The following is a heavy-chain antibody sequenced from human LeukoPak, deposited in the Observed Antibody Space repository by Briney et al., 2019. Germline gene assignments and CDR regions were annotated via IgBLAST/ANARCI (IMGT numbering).Heavy chain of an antibody. D-gene: IGHD2/OR15-2a*01. CDR1: GFTFSSYA. CDR2: IGGSGSIT. J-gene: IGHJ4*02. Sequence: TGGSLRLSCEASGFTFSSYAMSWVRQAPGKGLEWVSGIGGSGSITYNADSVKGRFTISRDNSKNTLYLQMNSLRAEDTAVYYCVSFYETYWGRGTLVTVSS. CDR3: VSFYETY. V-gene: IGHV3-23*01.